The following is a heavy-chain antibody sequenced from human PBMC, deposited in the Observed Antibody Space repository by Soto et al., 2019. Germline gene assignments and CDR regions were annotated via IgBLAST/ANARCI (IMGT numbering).Heavy chain of an antibody. V-gene: IGHV4-34*01. CDR2: INHSGST. CDR1: GGSFSGYY. CDR3: ARGRGITIFGVVTRPWFDP. Sequence: SETLSLTCAVYGGSFSGYYWSWIRQPPGKGLEWIGEINHSGSTNYNPSLKSRVTISVDTSKNQFSLKLSSVTAADTAVYYCARGRGITIFGVVTRPWFDPWGQGTLVTVSS. D-gene: IGHD3-3*01. J-gene: IGHJ5*02.